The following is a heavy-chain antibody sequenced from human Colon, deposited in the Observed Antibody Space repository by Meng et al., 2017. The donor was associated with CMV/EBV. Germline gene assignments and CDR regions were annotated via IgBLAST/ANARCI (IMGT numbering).Heavy chain of an antibody. CDR1: GDSMTLYY. CDR3: ARDSRGFLDY. V-gene: IGHV4-59*01. J-gene: IGHJ4*02. Sequence: SETLSLTCTVSGDSMTLYYWTWIRQSPGKGLEFIGNIYDRGRPSYESSLKSRVTIAQDTSKTQFSLKLKSVTAADTAIYYCARDSRGFLDYWGQGIPVTVSS. D-gene: IGHD5-12*01. CDR2: IYDRGRP.